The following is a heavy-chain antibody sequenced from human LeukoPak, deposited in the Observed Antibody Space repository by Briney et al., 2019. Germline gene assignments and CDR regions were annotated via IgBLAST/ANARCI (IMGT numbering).Heavy chain of an antibody. CDR3: ARDGRPIDY. CDR1: GFTFSRYW. V-gene: IGHV3-7*05. Sequence: GGSLRLSCAGSGFTFSRYWMSWVRQAPGKGLEWVANIKEDGSAKYYVDSVKGRFTISRDNAKNSLHLQMNSLRAEDTAVYYCARDGRPIDYWGQGTPVTVSS. J-gene: IGHJ4*02. CDR2: IKEDGSAK.